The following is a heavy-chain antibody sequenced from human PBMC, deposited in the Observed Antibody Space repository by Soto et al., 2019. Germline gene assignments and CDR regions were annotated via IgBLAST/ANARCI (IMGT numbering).Heavy chain of an antibody. CDR2: ISSSSSTI. CDR3: ARDRGHYYDSSGYRYYYYYGMDV. D-gene: IGHD3-22*01. CDR1: GFTFSRYS. J-gene: IGHJ6*02. V-gene: IGHV3-48*02. Sequence: EVQLVESGGGLVQPGGSLRLSCAASGFTFSRYSMNWVRQAPGKGLEWVSYISSSSSTIYYADSVKGRFTISRDNAKNSLYLQMNSLRDEDTAVYYCARDRGHYYDSSGYRYYYYYGMDVWGQGTTVTVSS.